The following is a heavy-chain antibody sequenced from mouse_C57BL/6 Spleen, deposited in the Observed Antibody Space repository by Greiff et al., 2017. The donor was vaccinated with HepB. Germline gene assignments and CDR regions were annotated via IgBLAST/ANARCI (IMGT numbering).Heavy chain of an antibody. Sequence: VQLKESGPELVKPGASVKISCKASGYSFTGYYMNWVKQSPEKSLEWIGEINPSTGGTTYNQKFKAKATLTVDKSSSTAYMQLKSLTSEDSAVYYCAKNWDEGHYFDYWGQGTTLTVSS. CDR2: INPSTGGT. V-gene: IGHV1-42*01. D-gene: IGHD4-1*01. J-gene: IGHJ2*01. CDR3: AKNWDEGHYFDY. CDR1: GYSFTGYY.